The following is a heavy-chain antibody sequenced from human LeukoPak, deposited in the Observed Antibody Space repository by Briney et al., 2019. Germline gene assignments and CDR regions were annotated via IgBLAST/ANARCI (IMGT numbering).Heavy chain of an antibody. D-gene: IGHD6-19*01. CDR1: GGSISSGGYY. CDR2: IYHSGST. V-gene: IGHV4-30-2*01. J-gene: IGHJ4*02. CDR3: AGGLAYRSGSYFDY. Sequence: SETLSLTCTVSGGSISSGGYYWSWIRQPPGKGLEWNGYIYHSGSTYYNPSLKSRVTISVDRSKNQFSLKLSSVTAADTAVYYCAGGLAYRSGSYFDYWGQGTLVTVSS.